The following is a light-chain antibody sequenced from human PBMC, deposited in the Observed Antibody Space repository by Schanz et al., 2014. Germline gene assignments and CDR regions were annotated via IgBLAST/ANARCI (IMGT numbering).Light chain of an antibody. CDR3: SSYTSSNTVV. J-gene: IGLJ3*02. CDR2: EVS. CDR1: SSDVGSSKY. Sequence: QSALTQPASVSASLGQSITISCTGSSSDVGSSKYVSWYQQFPGKAPKPLIYEVSVRLSGVSSRFSGSKSGNTASLTISGLQAEDEADYYCSSYTSSNTVVFGGGTKLTVL. V-gene: IGLV2-14*03.